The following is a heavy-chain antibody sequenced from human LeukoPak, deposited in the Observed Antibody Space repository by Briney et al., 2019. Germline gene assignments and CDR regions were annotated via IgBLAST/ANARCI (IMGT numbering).Heavy chain of an antibody. Sequence: EASVKVSCKASGYTFIDYHIHWVRQAPGQGLEWMGRISPNSGGTVIAPKFLGRVSLTRDTSITTTYMDLSNLTSDDTAVYYCAREYTTSPFNFFNPWGQGTLVNVSS. J-gene: IGHJ5*02. CDR3: AREYTTSPFNFFNP. D-gene: IGHD1-14*01. CDR1: GYTFIDYH. CDR2: ISPNSGGT. V-gene: IGHV1-2*06.